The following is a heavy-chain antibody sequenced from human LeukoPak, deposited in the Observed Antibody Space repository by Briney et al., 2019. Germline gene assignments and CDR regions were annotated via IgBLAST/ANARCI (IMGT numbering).Heavy chain of an antibody. Sequence: PGGSLRLSCAASGFTVSSNYMSWVRQAPGKGLEWVPVIYSGGSTYYADSVKGRFTISRDNSKNTLYLQMNSLRAEDTAVYYCAKGHCTNGICWLDWGQGTLVTVSS. V-gene: IGHV3-53*01. CDR1: GFTVSSNY. D-gene: IGHD2-8*01. J-gene: IGHJ4*02. CDR3: AKGHCTNGICWLD. CDR2: IYSGGST.